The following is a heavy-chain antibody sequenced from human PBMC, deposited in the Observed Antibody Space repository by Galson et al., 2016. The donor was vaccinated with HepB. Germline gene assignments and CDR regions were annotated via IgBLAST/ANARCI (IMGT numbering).Heavy chain of an antibody. J-gene: IGHJ4*02. CDR2: MNPNTGNT. CDR3: AMNLARTGDLDK. D-gene: IGHD1/OR15-1a*01. CDR1: GYTFTDYD. V-gene: IGHV1-8*01. Sequence: SVKVSCKASGYTFTDYDIYWVRQAPGQGLEWVAWMNPNTGNTDLPQTFQGRVTLTRNTSKRTAYLELNSLRTEDTAVYYCAMNLARTGDLDKWGQGTLVTVSS.